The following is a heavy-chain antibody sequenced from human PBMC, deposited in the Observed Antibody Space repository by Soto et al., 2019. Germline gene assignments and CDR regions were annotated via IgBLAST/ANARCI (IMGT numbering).Heavy chain of an antibody. J-gene: IGHJ5*02. CDR2: IWYDGSNK. CDR3: ARPGQNGWAAANWFDP. Sequence: GGSLRLSCAASGFTFSSYGMHWVRQAPGKGLEWVAVIWYDGSNKYYADSVKGRFTISRDNSKNTLYLQMNSLRAEDTAVYYCARPGQNGWAAANWFDPWGQGTLVTVSS. V-gene: IGHV3-33*01. D-gene: IGHD1-26*01. CDR1: GFTFSSYG.